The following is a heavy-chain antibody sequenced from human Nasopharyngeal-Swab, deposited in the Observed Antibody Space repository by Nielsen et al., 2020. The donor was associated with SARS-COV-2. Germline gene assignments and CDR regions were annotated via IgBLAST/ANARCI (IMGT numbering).Heavy chain of an antibody. Sequence: SETLSLTCNVSGGSIGIINYFWGWIRQPPGKGLEWIGSISYSGSTHYNPSLESRVLISIDTSKKQFSLKLSSVTAADTAVYYCARTYNDFWSAYSTAAFDMWGQGTMVTVSS. J-gene: IGHJ3*02. CDR2: ISYSGST. V-gene: IGHV4-39*07. D-gene: IGHD3-3*01. CDR3: ARTYNDFWSAYSTAAFDM. CDR1: GGSIGIINYF.